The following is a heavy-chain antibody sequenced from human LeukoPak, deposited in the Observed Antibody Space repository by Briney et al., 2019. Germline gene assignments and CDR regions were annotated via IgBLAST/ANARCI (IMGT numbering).Heavy chain of an antibody. V-gene: IGHV2-5*02. D-gene: IGHD3-22*01. CDR3: AHRATYYYDSSGYHGLDY. J-gene: IGHJ4*02. Sequence: SGPTLVNPTQTLTLTCTFSGFSLSTSGVGVGWIRQPPGKALEWLALIYWDDDKRYSPSLKSRLTITKDTSKNQVVLTMTNMDSVDTATYYCAHRATYYYDSSGYHGLDYWGQGTLVTVSS. CDR1: GFSLSTSGVG. CDR2: IYWDDDK.